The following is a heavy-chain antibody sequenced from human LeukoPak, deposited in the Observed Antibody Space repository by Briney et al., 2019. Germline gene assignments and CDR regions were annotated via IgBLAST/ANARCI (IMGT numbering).Heavy chain of an antibody. D-gene: IGHD3-10*01. CDR3: ARTLLWFGELNAFDI. CDR1: GGSISSGSYY. Sequence: PSQTLSLTCTVSGGSISSGSYYWSWIRQPAGKGLEWIGRIYTSGSTNYNPSLKSRVTISVDTSKNQFSLKLSSVTAADTAVYYCARTLLWFGELNAFDIWGQGTMVTVSS. V-gene: IGHV4-61*02. J-gene: IGHJ3*02. CDR2: IYTSGST.